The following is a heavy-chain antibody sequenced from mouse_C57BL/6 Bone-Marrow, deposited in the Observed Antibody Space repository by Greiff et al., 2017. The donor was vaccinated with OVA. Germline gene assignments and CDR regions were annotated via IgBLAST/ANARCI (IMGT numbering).Heavy chain of an antibody. J-gene: IGHJ2*01. Sequence: VQLKESGPELVKPGASVKIPCKASGYTFTDYNMDWVKQSHGKSLEWIGDINPNNGGTIYNQKFKGKATLTVDKSSSTAYMELRSLTSEDTAVYYCARLTGSYFDYWGQGATLTVSS. D-gene: IGHD4-1*01. CDR3: ARLTGSYFDY. CDR2: INPNNGGT. CDR1: GYTFTDYN. V-gene: IGHV1-18*01.